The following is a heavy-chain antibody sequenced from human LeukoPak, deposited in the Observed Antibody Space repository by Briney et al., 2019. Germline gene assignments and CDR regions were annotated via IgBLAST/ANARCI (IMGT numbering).Heavy chain of an antibody. D-gene: IGHD2-2*01. CDR3: TRRGYCSSTSCSIGGGNYYYYYMDV. J-gene: IGHJ6*03. V-gene: IGHV3-73*01. CDR1: GFTFSGSA. CDR2: IRSKANSYAT. Sequence: PGGSLRLSCAASGFTFSGSAMHWVRQASGKGLEWVGRIRSKANSYATAYAASVKGRFTISRDDSKNTAYLQMNSLKTEDTAVYYCTRRGYCSSTSCSIGGGNYYYYYMDVWSKGTTVTISS.